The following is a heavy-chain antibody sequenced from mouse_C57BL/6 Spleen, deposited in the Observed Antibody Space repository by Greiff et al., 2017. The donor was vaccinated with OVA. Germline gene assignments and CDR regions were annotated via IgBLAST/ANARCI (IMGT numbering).Heavy chain of an antibody. Sequence: QVQLQQSGAELVKPGASVKISCKASGYAFSSYWMNWVKQRPGKGLEWIGQIYPGDGDTNYNGKFKGKATLTADKSSSTAYMQLSSLTSEDSAVYFGARSESDYGNYFDDWGQGTTLTVSS. J-gene: IGHJ2*01. CDR2: IYPGDGDT. V-gene: IGHV1-80*01. D-gene: IGHD2-1*01. CDR3: ARSESDYGNYFDD. CDR1: GYAFSSYW.